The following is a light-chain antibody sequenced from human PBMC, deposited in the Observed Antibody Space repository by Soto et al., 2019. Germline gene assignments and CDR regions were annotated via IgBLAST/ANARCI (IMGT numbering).Light chain of an antibody. V-gene: IGLV2-8*01. CDR3: SSYAVSLTVGV. CDR2: EVS. J-gene: IGLJ1*01. Sequence: QSALTQPPSASGSPGQSVTISCTGTSSDVGGYNYVSWYQQHPGKAPKLMIYEVSKRPSGVPDRFSGSKSVNTACLTVSGLHPEDEPDYFRSSYAVSLTVGVLRTGTKLTV. CDR1: SSDVGGYNY.